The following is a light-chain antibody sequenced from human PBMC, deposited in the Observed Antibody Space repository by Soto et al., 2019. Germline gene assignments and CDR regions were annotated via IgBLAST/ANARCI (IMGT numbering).Light chain of an antibody. Sequence: IVLAHSSATLSFSTGERDTLSCRANHSVSSYLAWYQQKPGQAPRLLIYDASQRATGIPARFSGSGSGTDFALTISSLQPEDFATYYCHQTTASPCTFGQGTRVEIK. V-gene: IGKV3-11*01. CDR2: DAS. J-gene: IGKJ1*01. CDR3: HQTTASPCT. CDR1: HSVSSY.